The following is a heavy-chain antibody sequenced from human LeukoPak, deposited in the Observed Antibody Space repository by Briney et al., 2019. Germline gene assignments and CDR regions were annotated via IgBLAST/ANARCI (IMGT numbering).Heavy chain of an antibody. V-gene: IGHV3-23*01. D-gene: IGHD1-26*01. CDR3: AKDRGSYYGGYFDY. Sequence: GGSLRLSCAASGFTFTNYAMNCVRQAPGEGLEWVSGISGSGGSTYYADSVKGRFTISRDNSKNSLHLQMNSLRAADTAVYYCAKDRGSYYGGYFDYWGQGTLVTVSS. CDR1: GFTFTNYA. CDR2: ISGSGGST. J-gene: IGHJ4*02.